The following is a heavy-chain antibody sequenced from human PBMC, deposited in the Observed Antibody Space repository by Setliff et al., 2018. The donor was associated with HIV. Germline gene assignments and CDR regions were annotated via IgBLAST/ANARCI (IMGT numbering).Heavy chain of an antibody. V-gene: IGHV3-48*01. J-gene: IGHJ5*02. Sequence: GSLRLSCAASGFTFNTYSMNWVRQAPGKGLEWVSYISSGSRTIYYADSVKGRFTISRDNAKNSLFLQMSRLRVEDTARYYCARDGTAAAPTWFDPWGQGTLVTVSS. CDR2: ISSGSRTI. CDR1: GFTFNTYS. CDR3: ARDGTAAAPTWFDP. D-gene: IGHD6-13*01.